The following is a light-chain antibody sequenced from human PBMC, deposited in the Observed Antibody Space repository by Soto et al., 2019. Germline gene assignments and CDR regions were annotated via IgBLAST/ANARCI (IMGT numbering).Light chain of an antibody. CDR2: GNS. CDR1: SSNIGAGYD. V-gene: IGLV1-40*01. J-gene: IGLJ1*01. CDR3: QSYDSSLSAYV. Sequence: QSVLAQPPSVSGAPGQKVTISCTGSSSNIGAGYDLHWYQQLPGTAPKLLPYGNSNRPSGVPDRFSGSKSGTSASLAITGLQAEDEADYYCQSYDSSLSAYVFGTGTKVTV.